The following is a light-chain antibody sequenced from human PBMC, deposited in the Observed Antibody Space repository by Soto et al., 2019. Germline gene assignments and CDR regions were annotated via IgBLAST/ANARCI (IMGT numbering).Light chain of an antibody. V-gene: IGKV3-20*01. Sequence: EIVLTQSPGTLSLSPGERATLSCRASQSVSSSYLAWYRQKPGQAPRLLIYGASSRATGIPDRFSDSGSGTDFTLTISRLEPEDFAVYYCQQYGSSLFTFGPGTKVDIK. CDR3: QQYGSSLFT. CDR2: GAS. CDR1: QSVSSSY. J-gene: IGKJ3*01.